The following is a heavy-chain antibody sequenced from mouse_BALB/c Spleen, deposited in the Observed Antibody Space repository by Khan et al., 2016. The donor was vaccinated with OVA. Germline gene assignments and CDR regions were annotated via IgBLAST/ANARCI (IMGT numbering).Heavy chain of an antibody. CDR3: ARSSYGTFAY. CDR2: ISRGGGNT. V-gene: IGHV5-9*03. J-gene: IGHJ3*01. D-gene: IGHD2-1*01. Sequence: EVELVESGADLVKPGGSLKLSCAASGFTFTSYTMSWVRQTPGQRLEWVATISRGGGNTYYTERVKGRATISRDNASNKLYLQMSSLRSEDTALYYCARSSYGTFAYWGQGTLVTVSA. CDR1: GFTFTSYT.